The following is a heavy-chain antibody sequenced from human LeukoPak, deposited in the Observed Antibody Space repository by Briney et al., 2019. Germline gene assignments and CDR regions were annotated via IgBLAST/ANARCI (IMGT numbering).Heavy chain of an antibody. Sequence: GASVKVSCKASGYTFTTYGISRVRQALGQGLEWMGWISTYNGNTNYAQKLQGRLTMTTDTSTSTAYMELRSLRSDDTAVYYCARAEQWLPRGVDYWGQGTLVTVSS. V-gene: IGHV1-18*04. CDR1: GYTFTTYG. CDR2: ISTYNGNT. CDR3: ARAEQWLPRGVDY. J-gene: IGHJ4*02. D-gene: IGHD6-19*01.